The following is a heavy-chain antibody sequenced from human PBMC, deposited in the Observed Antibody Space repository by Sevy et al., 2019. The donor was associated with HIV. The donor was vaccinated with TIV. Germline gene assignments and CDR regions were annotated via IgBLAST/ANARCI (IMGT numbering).Heavy chain of an antibody. CDR2: IGTTGGPT. CDR3: ARDAALAY. V-gene: IGHV3-48*02. Sequence: GGSLRLSCAASGFTFSNSGMNWVRQAPGKGPEWVSYIGTTGGPTYYADSVKGRFTISRDNAKNSLYLQMNSLRDDDTVVYYCARDAALAYWGQGTLVTVSS. J-gene: IGHJ4*02. CDR1: GFTFSNSG.